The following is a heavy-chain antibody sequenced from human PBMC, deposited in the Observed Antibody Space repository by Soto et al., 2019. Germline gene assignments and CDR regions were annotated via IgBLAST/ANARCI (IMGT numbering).Heavy chain of an antibody. CDR1: GGSVTSASHY. Sequence: SETLSLTCTVSGGSVTSASHYWGWIRQPPGKGLESIANIYFDGNTYYNPSLKSRVTISLDTSKNQFSLRLNSVTAADTAVYYCARSSIKPQVFMYPFDYWSQGTLVTVS. V-gene: IGHV4-39*01. CDR3: ARSSIKPQVFMYPFDY. D-gene: IGHD3-3*01. J-gene: IGHJ4*02. CDR2: IYFDGNT.